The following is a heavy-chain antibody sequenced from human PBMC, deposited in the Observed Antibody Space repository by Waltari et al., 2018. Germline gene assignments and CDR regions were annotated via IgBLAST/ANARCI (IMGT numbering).Heavy chain of an antibody. CDR1: GYSFARYW. CDR2: IYPCDSST. D-gene: IGHD5-18*01. Sequence: EVQLVQSGAEVKKPGESLKISCQGSGYSFARYWIGWVRQMPGKGLEWMGFIYPCDSSTKYSPSFQGQVTISVDTSISTAYLQWSSLKASDTAMYFCARQNIHSYGYGYFDYWGQGTLVTVSS. J-gene: IGHJ4*02. CDR3: ARQNIHSYGYGYFDY. V-gene: IGHV5-51*01.